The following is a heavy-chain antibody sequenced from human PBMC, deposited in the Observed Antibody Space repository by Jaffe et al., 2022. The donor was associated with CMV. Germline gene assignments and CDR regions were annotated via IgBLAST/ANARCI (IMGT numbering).Heavy chain of an antibody. CDR1: GGTFSSYA. CDR2: IIPILGIA. Sequence: QVQLVQSGAEVKKPGSSVKVSCKASGGTFSSYAISWVRQAPGQGLEWMGRIIPILGIANYAQKFQGRVTITADKSTSTAYMELSSLRSEDTAVYYCARSLYTYSTSDNVGYYYMDVWGKGTTVTVSS. J-gene: IGHJ6*03. V-gene: IGHV1-69*09. CDR3: ARSLYTYSTSDNVGYYYMDV. D-gene: IGHD6-6*01.